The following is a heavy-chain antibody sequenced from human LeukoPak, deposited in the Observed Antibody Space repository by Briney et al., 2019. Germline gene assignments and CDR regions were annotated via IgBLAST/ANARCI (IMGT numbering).Heavy chain of an antibody. CDR3: ASGHYDSSGYYYPFDY. V-gene: IGHV4-39*01. J-gene: IGHJ4*02. D-gene: IGHD3-22*01. Sequence: SETLSLTCTVSGGSIRSSSYYWGGIRQPPGKGLEWIGSIYYSGSTYYNPSLKSRVTMSVDTSKNQVSLRLSSVTAADTAVYYCASGHYDSSGYYYPFDYWGQGTLVTVSS. CDR1: GGSIRSSSYY. CDR2: IYYSGST.